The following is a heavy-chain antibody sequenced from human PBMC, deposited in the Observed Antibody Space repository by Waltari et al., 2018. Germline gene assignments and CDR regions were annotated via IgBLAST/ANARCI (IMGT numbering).Heavy chain of an antibody. CDR1: GSTFSNNY. CDR3: ARSYFYDNSGYYDY. Sequence: QVRLQESGPGLVKPSETLSLTCTVAGSTFSNNYWSWIRQSPGKGLEWIGFIDHRGTTKYNPSLKRRVTISLDTSNNQFSLELRSVTAADTAVYFCARSYFYDNSGYYDYWGQGTLVTVSS. J-gene: IGHJ4*02. CDR2: IDHRGTT. V-gene: IGHV4-59*08. D-gene: IGHD3-22*01.